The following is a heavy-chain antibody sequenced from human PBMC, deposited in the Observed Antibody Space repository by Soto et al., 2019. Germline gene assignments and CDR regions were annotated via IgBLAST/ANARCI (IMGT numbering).Heavy chain of an antibody. CDR1: GGSISTSNW. CDR3: ARARATIAAAAIFDC. D-gene: IGHD6-13*01. V-gene: IGHV4-4*02. Sequence: QVQLQESGPGLVKPSGTLSLTCAVSGGSISTSNWWSWVRQPPGKGLEWIGEVYRTGSTTYNPSLVSRLTISVDKSKNQSSLKLTSVTAADTAVYYCARARATIAAAAIFDCWGQGTLVTVSS. CDR2: VYRTGST. J-gene: IGHJ4*02.